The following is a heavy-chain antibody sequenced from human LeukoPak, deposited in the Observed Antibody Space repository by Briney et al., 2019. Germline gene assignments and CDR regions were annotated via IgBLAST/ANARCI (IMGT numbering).Heavy chain of an antibody. CDR1: GGSISSYY. CDR3: ARVYGDYAQDAFDI. Sequence: KPSETLSLTCTVSGGSISSYYWSWIRQPPGKGLEWIGYIYYSGSTNYNPSLKSRVTISVDTSKNQFSLKLSSVTAADTAVYYCARVYGDYAQDAFDIWGQGTMVTVSS. CDR2: IYYSGST. D-gene: IGHD4-17*01. V-gene: IGHV4-59*01. J-gene: IGHJ3*02.